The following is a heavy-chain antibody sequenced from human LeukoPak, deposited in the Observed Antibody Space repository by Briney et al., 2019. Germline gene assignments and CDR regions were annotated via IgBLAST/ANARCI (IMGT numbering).Heavy chain of an antibody. J-gene: IGHJ3*02. V-gene: IGHV3-7*01. Sequence: GGSLRLSCVACGFTLSPYWMSWVRQAPGKGLDWVATISDDGSEKRYVDSVKGRFSVSRDDAKNSLYLEMNSLRAEDTAVYHCARLAPFYGLGMISGQGQMVTVSS. CDR1: GFTLSPYW. CDR2: ISDDGSEK. CDR3: ARLAPFYGLGMI. D-gene: IGHD3-10*01.